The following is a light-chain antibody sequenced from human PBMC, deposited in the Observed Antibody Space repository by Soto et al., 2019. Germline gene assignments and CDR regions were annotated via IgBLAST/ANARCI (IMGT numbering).Light chain of an antibody. CDR3: PQYGSPPWFT. Sequence: EIVLTQSPGTLSLSPGERATLSCRASQSVSSSYLAWYQQKPGQAPRLLIYGASSRATGIPDRFSGSGSGKDFTLTIGRLRHEECAVYYCPQYGSPPWFTFGPGTKLYIK. V-gene: IGKV3-20*01. CDR1: QSVSSSY. CDR2: GAS. J-gene: IGKJ3*01.